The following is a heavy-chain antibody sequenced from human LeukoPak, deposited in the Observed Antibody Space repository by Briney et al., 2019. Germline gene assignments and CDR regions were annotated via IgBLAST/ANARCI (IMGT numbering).Heavy chain of an antibody. CDR2: ISSTGGGT. D-gene: IGHD6-19*01. J-gene: IGHJ4*02. CDR3: AKGGRDWYPYTDY. CDR1: GFTFSNYA. Sequence: PGGSLRLSCAASGFTFSNYATSWVRQAPGKGLEWVSAISSTGGGTYYADSVKGQFTISRDNSKNTLFLQMTSLRAEDTAVYYCAKGGRDWYPYTDYWGQGTLVTVSS. V-gene: IGHV3-23*01.